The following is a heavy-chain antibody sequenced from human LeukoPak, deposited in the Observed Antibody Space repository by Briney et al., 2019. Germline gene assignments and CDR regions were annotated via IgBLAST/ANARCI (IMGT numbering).Heavy chain of an antibody. V-gene: IGHV1-69*05. Sequence: GASVKVSCKASGGTFSSYAISWVGQAPGQGLEWMGRIIPIFGTANYAQKFQGRVTSTTHASTSTAYMELSSLRSEDTAVYYCARDALLPGIAVAGFYPWGQGTLVTVSS. J-gene: IGHJ5*02. CDR2: IIPIFGTA. CDR1: GGTFSSYA. CDR3: ARDALLPGIAVAGFYP. D-gene: IGHD6-19*01.